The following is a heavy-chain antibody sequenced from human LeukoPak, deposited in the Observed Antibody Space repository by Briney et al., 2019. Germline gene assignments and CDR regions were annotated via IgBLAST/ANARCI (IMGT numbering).Heavy chain of an antibody. J-gene: IGHJ4*02. CDR2: IYPGDSDT. D-gene: IGHD6-19*01. Sequence: GESLKISCKGSGYSFTSYWIGWVRQMPGKGLEWMGIIYPGDSDTRYSPSFQGQVTISADKSISTAHLHWSSLKASATSMYYFAXGIAVAADYXGQGTLVTVSS. CDR3: AXGIAVAADY. CDR1: GYSFTSYW. V-gene: IGHV5-51*01.